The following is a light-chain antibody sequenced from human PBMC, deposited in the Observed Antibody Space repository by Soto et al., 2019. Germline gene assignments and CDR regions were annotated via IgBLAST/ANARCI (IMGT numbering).Light chain of an antibody. CDR3: SSYTSSTNYV. Sequence: QSALAQPASVSGSPGQSITISCTGTSSDVGGYRYVSWFQQHPGKAPKLIIYEVSHRPSGVSNRFSGSKSGNTASLTISGLQAEDEADYYCSSYTSSTNYVFGTGTKVTVL. V-gene: IGLV2-14*01. CDR2: EVS. CDR1: SSDVGGYRY. J-gene: IGLJ1*01.